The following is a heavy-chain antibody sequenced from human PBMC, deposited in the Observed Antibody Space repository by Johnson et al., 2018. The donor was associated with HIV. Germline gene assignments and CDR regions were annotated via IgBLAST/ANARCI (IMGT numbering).Heavy chain of an antibody. CDR2: ISWNSGSI. V-gene: IGHV3-9*01. CDR1: GFTFDDYA. D-gene: IGHD2-15*01. J-gene: IGHJ3*02. CDR3: ARAKDAAYPYDAFDI. Sequence: VQLVESGGGLVQPGRSLRLSCAASGFTFDDYAMHWVRQAPGKGLEWVSGISWNSGSIGYADSVKGRFTISRDNAKNSLYLQMNSLRAEDTALYYCARAKDAAYPYDAFDIWGQGTMVTVSS.